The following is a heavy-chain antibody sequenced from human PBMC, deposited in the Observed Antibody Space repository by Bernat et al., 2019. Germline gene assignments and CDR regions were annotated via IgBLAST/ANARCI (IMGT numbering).Heavy chain of an antibody. CDR1: GFTFSSYG. CDR2: IRNDGSNK. Sequence: QVQLVESGGGVVQPGGSLRLSCGASGFTFSSYGIHWVRQAPDKGLEWVAFIRNDGSNKYYADSVKGRFTISRDNAKNSLYLQMNSLRAEDTAVYYCAINRYFDYWGQGTLVTVSS. V-gene: IGHV3-30*02. D-gene: IGHD2/OR15-2a*01. J-gene: IGHJ4*02. CDR3: AINRYFDY.